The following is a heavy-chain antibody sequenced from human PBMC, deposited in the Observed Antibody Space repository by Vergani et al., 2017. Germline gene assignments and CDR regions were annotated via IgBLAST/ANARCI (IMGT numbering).Heavy chain of an antibody. J-gene: IGHJ4*02. V-gene: IGHV4-61*01. D-gene: IGHD2-21*02. CDR1: GGPVSSGSYY. Sequence: QVQLQESGPGLVKPSETLSLTCTVSGGPVSSGSYYWSWIRQPPGKGLEWIGYIYYSGSTNYNPSLKSRVTISVDTSKNQFSLKLSSVTAADTAVYYCAGSVVVTAIDDRTDSVDYWGQGTLVTVSS. CDR2: IYYSGST. CDR3: AGSVVVTAIDDRTDSVDY.